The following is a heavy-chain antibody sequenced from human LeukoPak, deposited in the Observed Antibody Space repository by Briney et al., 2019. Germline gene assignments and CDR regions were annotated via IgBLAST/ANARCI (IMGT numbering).Heavy chain of an antibody. Sequence: SQTLSLTCTVSGGSISSYYWSWIRQPPGKGLEWIGYIYYSGSTNYNPSLKSRVTISVDTSKNQFSLKLGSVTAADTAVYYCARGAEYYDFWSGYSGWFDPWGQGTLVTVS. CDR1: GGSISSYY. CDR3: ARGAEYYDFWSGYSGWFDP. CDR2: IYYSGST. D-gene: IGHD3-3*01. J-gene: IGHJ5*02. V-gene: IGHV4-59*01.